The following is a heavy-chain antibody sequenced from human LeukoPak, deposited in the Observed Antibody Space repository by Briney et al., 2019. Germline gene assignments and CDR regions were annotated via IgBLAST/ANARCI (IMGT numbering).Heavy chain of an antibody. D-gene: IGHD6-13*01. CDR2: ISSSSSYI. J-gene: IGHJ4*02. V-gene: IGHV3-21*01. CDR1: GFTFSSYS. CDR3: AREGRGAAAVYFDY. Sequence: PGGSLRLSCAASGFTFSSYSTNWVRQAPGKGLEWVSSISSSSSYIYYADSVKGRFTISRDNAKNSLYLQMNSLRAEDTAVYYCAREGRGAAAVYFDYWGQGTLVTVSS.